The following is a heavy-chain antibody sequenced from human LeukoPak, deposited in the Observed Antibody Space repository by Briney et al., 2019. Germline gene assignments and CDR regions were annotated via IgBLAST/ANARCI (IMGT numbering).Heavy chain of an antibody. CDR3: ASMLTAYYFDY. D-gene: IGHD3-9*01. CDR2: ISSSSNYI. J-gene: IGHJ4*02. CDR1: GFTFSSYT. V-gene: IGHV3-21*01. Sequence: GGSLRLSCAASGFTFSSYTMNWVRQTPGKGLEWVSLISSSSNYIYYGDSVKARFTISRDNAKNSVYLQMNSLRAEDTAVYYCASMLTAYYFDYWGQGTLVTVSS.